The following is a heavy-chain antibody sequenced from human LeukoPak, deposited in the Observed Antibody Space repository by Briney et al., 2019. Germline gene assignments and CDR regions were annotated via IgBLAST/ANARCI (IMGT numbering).Heavy chain of an antibody. D-gene: IGHD5-18*01. CDR3: ARPAGSGYWYYFDL. V-gene: IGHV4-61*05. J-gene: IGHJ4*02. CDR2: IYYSGST. CDR1: GGSVSATNFY. Sequence: SETLSLTGTVSGGSVSATNFYWSWIRQPPGKGLEWIGYIYYSGSTKYNPSLKSRVTISVDKSKNQFSLKLTSLTAADTAVYYCARPAGSGYWYYFDLWGQGTLVTVSS.